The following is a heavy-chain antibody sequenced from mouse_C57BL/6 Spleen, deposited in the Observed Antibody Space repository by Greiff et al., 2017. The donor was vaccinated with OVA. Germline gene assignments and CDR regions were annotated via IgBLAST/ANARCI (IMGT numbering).Heavy chain of an antibody. D-gene: IGHD2-5*01. Sequence: EVKLMESGEGLVKPGGSLKLSCAASGFTFSSYAMSWVRQTPEKRLEWVAYISSGGDYIYYADTVKGRFTISRDNARNTLYLQMSSLKSEDTAMYYCTRDNSNYGDYWGQGTTLTVSS. CDR3: TRDNSNYGDY. J-gene: IGHJ2*01. CDR2: ISSGGDYI. CDR1: GFTFSSYA. V-gene: IGHV5-9-1*02.